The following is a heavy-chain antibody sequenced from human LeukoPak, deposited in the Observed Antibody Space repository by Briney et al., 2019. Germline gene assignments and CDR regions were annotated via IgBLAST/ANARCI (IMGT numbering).Heavy chain of an antibody. CDR2: IYYSGST. Sequence: SETLSLTCTVSGGSISSSSYYWGWIRQPPGKGLEWIGSIYYSGSTYYSPSLKSRVTISVDTSKNQFSLKLSSVTAADTAVYYCARHLSSSEPFYYWGQGTLVTVSS. V-gene: IGHV4-39*01. J-gene: IGHJ4*02. CDR3: ARHLSSSEPFYY. D-gene: IGHD6-13*01. CDR1: GGSISSSSYY.